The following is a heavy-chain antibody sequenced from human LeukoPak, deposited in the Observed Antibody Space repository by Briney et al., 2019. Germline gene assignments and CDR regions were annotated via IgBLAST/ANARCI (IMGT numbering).Heavy chain of an antibody. J-gene: IGHJ4*02. CDR1: GGSISSYY. CDR3: AIVATIGGYFDY. D-gene: IGHD5-12*01. CDR2: IYYSGST. Sequence: PSETLSLTCTVSGGSISSYYWGWIRQPPGKGLEWIGSIYYSGSTYYNPSLKSRVTISVDTSKNQFSLKLSSVTAADTAVYYCAIVATIGGYFDYWGQGTLVTVSS. V-gene: IGHV4-39*01.